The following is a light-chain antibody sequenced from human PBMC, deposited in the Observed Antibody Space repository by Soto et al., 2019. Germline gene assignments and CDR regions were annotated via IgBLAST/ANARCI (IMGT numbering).Light chain of an antibody. CDR3: SSYTSSSSLV. J-gene: IGLJ1*01. V-gene: IGLV2-14*01. CDR1: SSDVGGYKY. CDR2: EVS. Sequence: QSALTQPASVSGSPGQSITISCTGTSSDVGGYKYVSWYQQHPDKAPKLIIFEVSNRPSGVSNRFSGSKSGNTASLTISGLQADDEADYYCSSYTSSSSLVFGTGTKVTVL.